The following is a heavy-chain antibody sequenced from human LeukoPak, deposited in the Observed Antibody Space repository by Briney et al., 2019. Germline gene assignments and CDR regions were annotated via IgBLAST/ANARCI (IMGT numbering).Heavy chain of an antibody. D-gene: IGHD2-15*01. CDR3: ARGGYHHGFDI. CDR2: ISSSSSYI. CDR1: GFTLSSYS. Sequence: GGSLRLSCAASGFTLSSYSMNWVRQAPGKGLEWVSSISSSSSYIYYADSVKGRFTISRDNAKSTVYLQMNSLKAEDTAVYYCARGGYHHGFDIWGQGTMVTVSS. V-gene: IGHV3-21*01. J-gene: IGHJ3*02.